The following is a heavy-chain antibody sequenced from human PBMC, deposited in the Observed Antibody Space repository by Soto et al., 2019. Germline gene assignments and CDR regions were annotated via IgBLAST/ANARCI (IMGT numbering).Heavy chain of an antibody. CDR3: AGIRIAAAGGGLDV. CDR2: IYHSGST. CDR1: GGSINSGDYA. V-gene: IGHV4-30-2*01. Sequence: QLQLQESGSGLVKPSQTLSLTCGVSGGSINSGDYAWSWIRQPPGKGLEWMGYIYHSGSTNYNPSLKSRVTILVDRSKNQFSLKLSSVTAAHTAVYYCAGIRIAAAGGGLDVWGQGTTVTVSS. J-gene: IGHJ6*02. D-gene: IGHD6-13*01.